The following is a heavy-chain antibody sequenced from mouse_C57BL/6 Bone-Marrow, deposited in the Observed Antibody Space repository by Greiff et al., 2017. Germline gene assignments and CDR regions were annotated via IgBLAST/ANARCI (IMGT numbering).Heavy chain of an antibody. V-gene: IGHV12-3*01. J-gene: IGHJ3*01. CDR1: GFPITSGYY. CDR2: ITHSGET. D-gene: IGHD1-1*01. CDR3: AGEDYYRSSYDWFAY. Sequence: QVQLKESGPGLVKPSQSLFLTCSITGFPITSGYYWIWIRQSPGKPLEWMGYITHSGETFYNPSLQSPISITRETSKNQFFLQLNSVTTEDTAMYYCAGEDYYRSSYDWFAYWGQGTLVTVSA.